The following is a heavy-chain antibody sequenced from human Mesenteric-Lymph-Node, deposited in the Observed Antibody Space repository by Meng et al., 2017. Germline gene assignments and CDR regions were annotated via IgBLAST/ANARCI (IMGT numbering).Heavy chain of an antibody. Sequence: QVQLQQWGAGLLKPSETLSLTCAVYGGSLSDYYWSWLRQPPGKGLEWIGEINQSGISRYNPSLKSRVTISGDTSKNQLSLKLSSVTAADTAVYYCAREPGYCSGGSCYGGWFDPWGQGTLVTVSS. CDR3: AREPGYCSGGSCYGGWFDP. J-gene: IGHJ5*02. V-gene: IGHV4-34*01. CDR1: GGSLSDYY. D-gene: IGHD2-15*01. CDR2: INQSGIS.